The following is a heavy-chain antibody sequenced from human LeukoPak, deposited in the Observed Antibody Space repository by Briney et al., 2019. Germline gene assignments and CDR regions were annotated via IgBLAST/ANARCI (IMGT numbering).Heavy chain of an antibody. J-gene: IGHJ4*02. CDR2: IKQDGSEK. CDR3: AKTSTLGLYYFDY. CDR1: GFTFSSYW. D-gene: IGHD3-16*01. Sequence: GGSLRLSCAASGFTFSSYWMSWVRQAPGKGLERVANIKQDGSEKYYVDSVKGRFTISRDNVENSLSLQMNSLRAEDTAVYYCAKTSTLGLYYFDYWGQGTLVTVSS. V-gene: IGHV3-7*01.